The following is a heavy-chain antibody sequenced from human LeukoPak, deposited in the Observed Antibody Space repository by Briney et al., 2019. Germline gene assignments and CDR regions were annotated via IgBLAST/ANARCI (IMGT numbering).Heavy chain of an antibody. J-gene: IGHJ4*02. CDR3: SRDPTQYLRYGYFDH. CDR2: ISSSSSTI. V-gene: IGHV3-48*04. D-gene: IGHD5/OR15-5a*01. Sequence: GGSLRLSCAASGFTFSSYAMHWVRQAPGKGLEWVSYISSSSSTIYYADSVRGRFTISRDNAKNSVYLQMDSLRAEDTAVYYCSRDPTQYLRYGYFDHWGQGALVTVSS. CDR1: GFTFSSYA.